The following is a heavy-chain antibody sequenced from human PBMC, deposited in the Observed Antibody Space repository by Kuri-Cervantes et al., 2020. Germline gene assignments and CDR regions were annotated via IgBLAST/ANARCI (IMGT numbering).Heavy chain of an antibody. V-gene: IGHV4-30-2*01. CDR2: IYHSGST. CDR3: ARVAGSGSYSKGDDAFDI. CDR1: GGSISSGGYS. Sequence: TLSLTCAVPGGSISSGGYSWGWIRQPPGKGLEWIGYIYHSGSTYYNPSLKSRATISVDRSKNQFSLKLSSVTAADTALYYCARVAGSGSYSKGDDAFDIWGQGTMVTVSS. D-gene: IGHD3-10*01. J-gene: IGHJ3*02.